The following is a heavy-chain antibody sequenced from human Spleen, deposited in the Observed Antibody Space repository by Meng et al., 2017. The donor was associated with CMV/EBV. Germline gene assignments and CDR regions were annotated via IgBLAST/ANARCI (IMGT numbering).Heavy chain of an antibody. CDR3: ARDGGDLDYDSSGYYFY. CDR1: GYTFTGYY. J-gene: IGHJ4*02. D-gene: IGHD3-22*01. CDR2: INPDSGDT. V-gene: IGHV1-2*02. Sequence: ASVKVSCKASGYTFTGYYLHWVRQAPGQGLEWMGWINPDSGDTDYAQKFQGRVTITADKSTSTAYMELSSLRSEDTAVYYCARDGGDLDYDSSGYYFYWGQGALVTVSS.